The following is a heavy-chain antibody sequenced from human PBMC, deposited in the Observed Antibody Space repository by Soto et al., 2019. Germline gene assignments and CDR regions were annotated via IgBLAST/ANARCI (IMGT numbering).Heavy chain of an antibody. V-gene: IGHV4-38-2*02. Sequence: ETLSLTCAVSGYSISSGFFWGWTRQPPGKGLEWIASVSHSDGARYNPSLKSRVNISLDTSKNEVSLRLSSVTAADTAVYYCARDIRTSSEGYWGQGTLVTVSS. J-gene: IGHJ4*02. D-gene: IGHD6-6*01. CDR3: ARDIRTSSEGY. CDR2: VSHSDGA. CDR1: GYSISSGFF.